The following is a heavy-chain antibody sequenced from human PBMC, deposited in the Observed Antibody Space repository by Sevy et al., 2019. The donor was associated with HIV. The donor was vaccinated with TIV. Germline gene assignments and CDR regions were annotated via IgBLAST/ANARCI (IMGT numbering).Heavy chain of an antibody. Sequence: GGSLRLSCAASGFTFSSYSMNWVRQAPGKGLEWVSSISSSSSYIYYADSVKGRFTISRDNAKNSLYLQMNSLRAEDTAVYYCVRDAPYYYDSSGYYSFDYWGQGTLVTVSS. CDR3: VRDAPYYYDSSGYYSFDY. D-gene: IGHD3-22*01. CDR1: GFTFSSYS. V-gene: IGHV3-21*01. J-gene: IGHJ4*02. CDR2: ISSSSSYI.